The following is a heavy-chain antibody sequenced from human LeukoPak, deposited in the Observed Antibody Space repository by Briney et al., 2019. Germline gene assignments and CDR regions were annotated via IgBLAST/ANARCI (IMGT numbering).Heavy chain of an antibody. D-gene: IGHD2-15*01. J-gene: IGHJ3*02. CDR2: IYHSGST. CDR1: GGSISSGGYS. Sequence: PPETLPLTCAVSGGSISSGGYSWSWIRQPPGEGLEWIGYIYHSGSTYYNPSLKSRVTISVDRSENQFSLKLSSVTAADTAVYYCARGVVVVVAANRGAFDIWGQGTMVTVSS. CDR3: ARGVVVVVAANRGAFDI. V-gene: IGHV4-30-2*01.